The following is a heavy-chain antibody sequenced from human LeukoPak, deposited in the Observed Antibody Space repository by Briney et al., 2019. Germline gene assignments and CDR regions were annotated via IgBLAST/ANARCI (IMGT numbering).Heavy chain of an antibody. J-gene: IGHJ4*02. D-gene: IGHD5-12*01. Sequence: GASVKVSCKASGYTFTGYYMHWVRQAPGQGLEGMGWINPNSGGTNYAQKFQGRVTMTRDTSISTAYMELSRLRSDDTAVYYCAREDSGYDSLFDYWGQGTLVTVSS. CDR2: INPNSGGT. CDR3: AREDSGYDSLFDY. V-gene: IGHV1-2*02. CDR1: GYTFTGYY.